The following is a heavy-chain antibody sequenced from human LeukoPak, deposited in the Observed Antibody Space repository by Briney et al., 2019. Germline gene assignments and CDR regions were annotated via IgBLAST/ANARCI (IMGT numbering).Heavy chain of an antibody. D-gene: IGHD3-10*01. CDR1: GFTFSSYA. V-gene: IGHV3-23*01. CDR3: AKSKRALYGSRSYFGL. Sequence: GGSLRLSCAASGFTFSSYAMSWVRQAPGKGLEWVSAISGSGGSTYYADSVKGRFTISRDNSKNTLYLQMNSLRAEDTAVYYCAKSKRALYGSRSYFGLWGQGTLVTVSS. J-gene: IGHJ5*02. CDR2: ISGSGGST.